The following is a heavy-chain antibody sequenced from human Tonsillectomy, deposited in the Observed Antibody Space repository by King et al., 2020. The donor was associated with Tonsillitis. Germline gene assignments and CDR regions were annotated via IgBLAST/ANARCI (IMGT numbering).Heavy chain of an antibody. Sequence: QLVQSGAEVNKPGESLKISCKGSGYSFTTYWIAWVRQMPGKGLEWMGIIYPGDSDTRYSPSFQGQVTISADKSITTAYLQWSSLRASDTAIYYCARQVGATTDFDYWGQGTLVTVSS. CDR1: GYSFTTYW. CDR2: IYPGDSDT. J-gene: IGHJ4*02. D-gene: IGHD1-26*01. V-gene: IGHV5-51*01. CDR3: ARQVGATTDFDY.